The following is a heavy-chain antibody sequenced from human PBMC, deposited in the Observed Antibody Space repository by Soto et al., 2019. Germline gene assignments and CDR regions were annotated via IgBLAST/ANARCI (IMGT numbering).Heavy chain of an antibody. Sequence: SGPTLVNPTQPLTLTCTFSGFSLSTSGVGVGWIRQPPGKALEWLALIYWNDDKRYSPSLKSRLTITKDTSKNQVVLTMTNMDPVDTATYYCAHVKGLTTVVTTELDYWGQGTLVTVSS. J-gene: IGHJ4*02. V-gene: IGHV2-5*01. CDR2: IYWNDDK. D-gene: IGHD4-17*01. CDR3: AHVKGLTTVVTTELDY. CDR1: GFSLSTSGVG.